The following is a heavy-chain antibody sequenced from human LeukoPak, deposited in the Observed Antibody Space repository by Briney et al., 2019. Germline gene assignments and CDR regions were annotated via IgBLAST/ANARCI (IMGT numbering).Heavy chain of an antibody. CDR2: INPNSGGT. CDR3: ARDHDYGDYERIFGLDY. J-gene: IGHJ4*02. CDR1: GYTFTGYY. Sequence: GASVKVSCKASGYTFTGYYMHWVRQAPGQGLEWMGWINPNSGGTNYAQKFQGRVTMTRDTSISTAYMELSRLRSDDTAVYYCARDHDYGDYERIFGLDYWGQGTLVTVSS. V-gene: IGHV1-2*02. D-gene: IGHD4-17*01.